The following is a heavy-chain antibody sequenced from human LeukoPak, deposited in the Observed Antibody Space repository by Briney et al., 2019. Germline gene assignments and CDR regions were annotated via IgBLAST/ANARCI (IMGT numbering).Heavy chain of an antibody. Sequence: GSLRLSCVASGFTFSSYWMSWVRQAPGKGLEWVAKIKQDGTEKSYVDSVKGRLTIPRDNAKNSLYLQMNSLRAEDTAVYYCARWGYEAAFHYYYYYYMDVWGKGTTVTVSS. CDR2: IKQDGTEK. J-gene: IGHJ6*03. D-gene: IGHD3-16*01. V-gene: IGHV3-7*01. CDR1: GFTFSSYW. CDR3: ARWGYEAAFHYYYYYYMDV.